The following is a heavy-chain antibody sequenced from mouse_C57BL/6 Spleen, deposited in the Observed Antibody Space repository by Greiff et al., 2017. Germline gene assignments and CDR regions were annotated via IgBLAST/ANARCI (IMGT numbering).Heavy chain of an antibody. V-gene: IGHV1-4*01. D-gene: IGHD3-2*02. J-gene: IGHJ4*01. CDR1: GYTFTSYT. CDR3: ASRSSGYAMDY. CDR2: INPSSGYT. Sequence: FRLQQSGAELARPGASVKMSCKASGYTFTSYTMHWVKQRPGQGLEWIGYINPSSGYTKYNQKFKDKATLTADKSSSTAYMQLSSLTSEDSAVYYCASRSSGYAMDYWGQGTSVTVSS.